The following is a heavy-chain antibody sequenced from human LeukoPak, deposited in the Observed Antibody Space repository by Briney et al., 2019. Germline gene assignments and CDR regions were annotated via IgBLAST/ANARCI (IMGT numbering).Heavy chain of an antibody. D-gene: IGHD3-10*01. Sequence: SETLSLTCTVSGGSISSSSYYWGWIRQPPGKGLEWIGSIYYSRSTYYNPSLKSRVTISVDTSKNQFSLKLSSVTAADTAVYYCVRAHNPGGWFDPWGQGTLVTVSS. J-gene: IGHJ5*02. CDR2: IYYSRST. CDR1: GGSISSSSYY. CDR3: VRAHNPGGWFDP. V-gene: IGHV4-39*01.